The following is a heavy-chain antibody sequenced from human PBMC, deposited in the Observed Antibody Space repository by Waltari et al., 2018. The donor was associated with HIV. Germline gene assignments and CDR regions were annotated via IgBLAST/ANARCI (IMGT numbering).Heavy chain of an antibody. CDR3: AKEGWELLQFGYYFDY. V-gene: IGHV3-30*18. D-gene: IGHD1-26*01. CDR1: GFTFSSFG. J-gene: IGHJ4*02. Sequence: QVQLVESGGGVVQPGKSLRLSCAASGFTFSSFGIHWVRHAPGKGLYWVAVISFDGRNEYYADSVKGRFTISRDNSKNTVYLQMNSLRAEDTAVYYCAKEGWELLQFGYYFDYWGQGTLVTVSS. CDR2: ISFDGRNE.